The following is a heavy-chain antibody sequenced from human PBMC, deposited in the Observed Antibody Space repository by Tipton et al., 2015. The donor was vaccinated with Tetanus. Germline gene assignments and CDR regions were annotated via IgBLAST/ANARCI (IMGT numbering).Heavy chain of an antibody. CDR3: AGDSGWTGY. CDR1: GGSISSYY. V-gene: IGHV4-59*01. CDR2: IYYSGST. D-gene: IGHD6-19*01. Sequence: GLVKPSETLSHTCTVSGGSISSYYWSWIRQPPGKGLEWIGNIYYSGSTNYNPSLKSRVTISVDTSKNQFSLKLSSVTAGDSAVYYYAGDSGWTGYWGQGTLVTVSS. J-gene: IGHJ4*02.